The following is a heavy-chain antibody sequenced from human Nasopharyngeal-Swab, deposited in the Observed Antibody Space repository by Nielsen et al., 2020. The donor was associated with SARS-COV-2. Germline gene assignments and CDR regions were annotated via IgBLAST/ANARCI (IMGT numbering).Heavy chain of an antibody. J-gene: IGHJ5*01. CDR2: IRTKANNYAT. CDR1: GFTFDDYA. CDR3: CSGAGTDS. Sequence: GESLKISCAASGFTFDDYAMHWVRQASGKGMEWLGRIRTKANNYATAFAPSAKGRFTISRDDSENTAYLEMNSLKTEDTAVYYCCSGAGTDSWGQGTMVTVSS. V-gene: IGHV3-73*01. D-gene: IGHD3-10*02.